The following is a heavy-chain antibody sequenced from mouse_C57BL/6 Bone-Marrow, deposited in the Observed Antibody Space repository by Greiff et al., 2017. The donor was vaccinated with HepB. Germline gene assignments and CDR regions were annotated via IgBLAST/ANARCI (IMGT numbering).Heavy chain of an antibody. V-gene: IGHV1-53*01. J-gene: IGHJ2*01. CDR3: AYYNGNSFFDY. D-gene: IGHD1-1*01. CDR1: GYTFTSYW. Sequence: QVQLQQPGTELVKPGASVKLSCKASGYTFTSYWMHWVKQRPGQGLEWIGNINPSNGGTNYNEKFESKATLTVDKSSSTAYMQLSILTSEESAVYYCAYYNGNSFFDYWGQGTPLTVSS. CDR2: INPSNGGT.